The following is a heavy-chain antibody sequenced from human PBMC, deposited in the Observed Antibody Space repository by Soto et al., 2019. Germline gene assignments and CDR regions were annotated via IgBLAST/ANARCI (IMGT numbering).Heavy chain of an antibody. Sequence: EVQVVESGGGLVQPGGSLRLSCSFTFSMYSMNWVRQAPGKGLEWVASISSGGSYIKYADSVKCRFTISRDNAKNSVSLQMNRLRVDDTAVYFCTRDQGGSYDSWFDPWGQGTLVTVSS. J-gene: IGHJ5*02. CDR2: ISSGGSYI. CDR1: FTFSMYS. CDR3: TRDQGGSYDSWFDP. D-gene: IGHD1-26*01. V-gene: IGHV3-21*01.